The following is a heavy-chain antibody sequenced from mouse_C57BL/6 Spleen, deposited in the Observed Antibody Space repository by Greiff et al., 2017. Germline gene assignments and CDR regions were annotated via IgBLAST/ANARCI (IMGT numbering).Heavy chain of an antibody. CDR1: GYTFTGYW. CDR3: ARSTQLAGFAY. CDR2: IYPSDSDT. V-gene: IGHV1-61*01. J-gene: IGHJ3*01. D-gene: IGHD6-1*01. Sequence: VQLQQPGAELVRPGSSVKLSCKASGYTFTGYWMHWVKQRPGQGLEWIGNIYPSDSDTHYNQKFKDKATLTVDKSSSTAYMQLSSLTSEDSAVYYCARSTQLAGFAYWGQGTLVTVSA.